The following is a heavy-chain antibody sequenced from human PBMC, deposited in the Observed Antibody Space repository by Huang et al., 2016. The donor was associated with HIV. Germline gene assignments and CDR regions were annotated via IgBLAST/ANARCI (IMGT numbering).Heavy chain of an antibody. V-gene: IGHV3-30*02. CDR3: ATDLGGYSFDY. Sequence: QEQLVESGGGVVQPGGSLRLSCGTSGFSFSHYGMHLVRQAPGKGLEWVAFIRFDGGNKHYADSAKGRFTISRDNSKKMLFLEMNSLRGDDTAFYYCATDLGGYSFDYWGQGALVSVSS. CDR1: GFSFSHYG. D-gene: IGHD2-21*02. CDR2: IRFDGGNK. J-gene: IGHJ4*02.